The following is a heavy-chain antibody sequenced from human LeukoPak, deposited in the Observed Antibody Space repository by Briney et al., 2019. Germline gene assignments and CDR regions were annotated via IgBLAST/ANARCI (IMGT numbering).Heavy chain of an antibody. CDR2: IKQDESEK. V-gene: IGHV3-7*01. D-gene: IGHD3-22*01. J-gene: IGHJ4*02. CDR1: GFTFSSYW. CDR3: TRLVWESSGYYVEY. Sequence: GGSLRLSCAASGFTFSSYWMSWVRQAPGKGLEWVANIKQDESEKYYVDSVKGRFTISRDNAKNSLYLQMNSLRVEDTAVYYCTRLVWESSGYYVEYWGQGTLVTVSS.